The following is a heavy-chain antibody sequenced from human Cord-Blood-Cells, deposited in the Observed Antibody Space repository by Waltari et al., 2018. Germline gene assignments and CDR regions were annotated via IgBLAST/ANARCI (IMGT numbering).Heavy chain of an antibody. V-gene: IGHV1-69*01. D-gene: IGHD3-16*02. J-gene: IGHJ3*02. CDR1: GGTFSSYA. CDR2: IIPIVGTA. CDR3: ARASGVIVMVGAFDI. Sequence: QVQLVQSGAAVKKHGSSVKVSCKASGGTFSSYAISRVRQAPGQGLEWMGGIIPIVGTANDAKKFQGRVTITADESTSTAYMELSSLRSEDTAVYYCARASGVIVMVGAFDIWGQGTMVTVSS.